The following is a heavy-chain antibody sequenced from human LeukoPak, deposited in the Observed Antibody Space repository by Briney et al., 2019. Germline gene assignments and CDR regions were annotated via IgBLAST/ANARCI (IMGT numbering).Heavy chain of an antibody. CDR3: AKVAEVGATGYYYYMDV. V-gene: IGHV3-48*01. CDR1: GFTFSSYS. D-gene: IGHD1-26*01. CDR2: ISSSSSTI. J-gene: IGHJ6*03. Sequence: GGSLRLSCAASGFTFSSYSMNWVRQAPGKGLEGVSYISSSSSTIYYADSVKGRFTISRDNSKKTLYLQMNSLRAEDTAVYYCAKVAEVGATGYYYYMDVWGKGTTVTISS.